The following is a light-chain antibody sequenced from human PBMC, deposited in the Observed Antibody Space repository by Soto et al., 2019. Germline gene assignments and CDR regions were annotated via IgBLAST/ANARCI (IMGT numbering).Light chain of an antibody. CDR1: SGHSRYA. CDR2: VNSDGSH. J-gene: IGLJ2*01. CDR3: QTWGSGIVV. V-gene: IGLV4-69*01. Sequence: QPVLTQSPSASASLGASVKLTCTLSSGHSRYAIAWHQQQPEKGPRYLMKVNSDGSHSKGDGIPDRFSGSSSGAERYLTISSLQSEDEADYYCQTWGSGIVVFGGGTKLTVL.